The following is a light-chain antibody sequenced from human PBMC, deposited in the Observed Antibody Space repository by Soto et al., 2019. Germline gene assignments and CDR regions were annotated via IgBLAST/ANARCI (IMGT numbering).Light chain of an antibody. CDR2: SNS. Sequence: QAVVTQPPSASGAPGQRVTISCSGSNSNVGRNGVNWYQQLPGTSPKLLVFSNSQRPSGVPDRFSGSKSGTSASLAIGGLQSEDEADYYCATWDDSLNGLYVFGPGTKLTVL. V-gene: IGLV1-44*01. CDR3: ATWDDSLNGLYV. J-gene: IGLJ1*01. CDR1: NSNVGRNG.